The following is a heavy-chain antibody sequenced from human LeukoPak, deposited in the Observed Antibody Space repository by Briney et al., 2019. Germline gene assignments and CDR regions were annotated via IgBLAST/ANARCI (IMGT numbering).Heavy chain of an antibody. CDR1: GFTFSSYA. CDR2: ISGSGGST. CDR3: AKAGCSSTTCYPPKNFDY. J-gene: IGHJ4*02. V-gene: IGHV3-23*01. D-gene: IGHD2-2*01. Sequence: QPGGSLRLSCAASGFTFSSYAMSWVRQAPGKGGEWVSGISGSGGSTYYADSVKGRFTISRDNSKNTLYLQMNSLRAEDTAVYYCAKAGCSSTTCYPPKNFDYWGQGTLVTVSS.